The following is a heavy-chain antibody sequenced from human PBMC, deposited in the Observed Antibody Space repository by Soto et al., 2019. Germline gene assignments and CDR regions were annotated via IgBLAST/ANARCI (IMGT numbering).Heavy chain of an antibody. J-gene: IGHJ4*02. V-gene: IGHV1-18*01. CDR2: INIYSGDA. CDR1: GYTFTSYG. D-gene: IGHD3-22*01. CDR3: ARAWYYYDNSGLAY. Sequence: QVRLEQSGPEVKKTGASVKVSCKASGYTFTSYGISWVRQAPGQGLEWMGWINIYSGDANYAQSFQDRVTMTRDTSTNTVYMEMRTLRSDDTAVYYCARAWYYYDNSGLAYWGQGTLVTVSS.